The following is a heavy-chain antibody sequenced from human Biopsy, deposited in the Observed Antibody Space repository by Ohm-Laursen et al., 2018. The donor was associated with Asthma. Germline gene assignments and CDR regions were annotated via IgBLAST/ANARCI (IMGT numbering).Heavy chain of an antibody. D-gene: IGHD4-17*01. Sequence: SSLRLSCSASGFTFSRHALHWVRQAPGKGLEWVAVIWYDGSNKYYADSVKGRFTISRDNSKNTLYLQMNSLRAEDTAVYYCARKARHGDYDFDYWGQGTLVTVSS. CDR3: ARKARHGDYDFDY. CDR1: GFTFSRHA. V-gene: IGHV3-33*01. J-gene: IGHJ4*02. CDR2: IWYDGSNK.